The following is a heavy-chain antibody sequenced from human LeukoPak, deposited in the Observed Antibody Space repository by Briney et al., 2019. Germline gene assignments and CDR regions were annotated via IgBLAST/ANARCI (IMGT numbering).Heavy chain of an antibody. CDR2: IIPIFGTA. Sequence: SVKVSCTASGGTFSSYAISWVRQAPGQGLEWMGGIIPIFGTANYAQKFPGRVTITADESTSTAYMELSSLRSEDTAVYYCARDFIPKILGSGSYYKTFPLGWFDPWGQGTLVTVSS. D-gene: IGHD3-10*01. J-gene: IGHJ5*02. CDR1: GGTFSSYA. V-gene: IGHV1-69*01. CDR3: ARDFIPKILGSGSYYKTFPLGWFDP.